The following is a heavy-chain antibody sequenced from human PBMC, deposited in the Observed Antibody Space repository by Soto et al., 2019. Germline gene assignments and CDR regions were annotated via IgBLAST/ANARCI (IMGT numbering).Heavy chain of an antibody. Sequence: LRLSCAASGFPFSTYPMNWVRQVPGKGLEWVSGISGSGISTFYADSVKGRFTISRDNSKNTVYLQMNRLRAEDTALYYCVKLPVTTASYYYFGMDVWGQGTTVTVSS. CDR2: ISGSGIST. J-gene: IGHJ6*02. D-gene: IGHD4-4*01. CDR1: GFPFSTYP. CDR3: VKLPVTTASYYYFGMDV. V-gene: IGHV3-23*01.